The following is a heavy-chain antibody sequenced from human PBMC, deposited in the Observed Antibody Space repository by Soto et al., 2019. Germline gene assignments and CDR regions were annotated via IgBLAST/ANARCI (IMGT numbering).Heavy chain of an antibody. CDR2: IYYSGST. Sequence: LTCTVSGGSISSYYWSWIRQPPGKGLEWIGYIYYSGSTNYNPSLKSRVTISVDTSKNQFSLKLSSVTAADTAVYYCARSSFTIFGVASFDYWGQGTLVTVSS. D-gene: IGHD3-3*01. CDR3: ARSSFTIFGVASFDY. CDR1: GGSISSYY. V-gene: IGHV4-59*01. J-gene: IGHJ4*02.